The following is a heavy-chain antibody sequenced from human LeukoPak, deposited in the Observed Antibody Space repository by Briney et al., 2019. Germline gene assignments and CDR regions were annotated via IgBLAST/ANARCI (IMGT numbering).Heavy chain of an antibody. CDR3: ARRKAARLSPYDY. CDR2: IYYSGST. J-gene: IGHJ4*02. Sequence: LRLSCAASGFTFDDYAMHWVRQAPGKGLEWIGYIYYSGSTNYNPSLKSRVTISVDTSKNQFSLKLSSVTAADTAVYYCARRKAARLSPYDYWGQGTLVTVSS. D-gene: IGHD6-6*01. CDR1: GFTFDDYA. V-gene: IGHV4-59*08.